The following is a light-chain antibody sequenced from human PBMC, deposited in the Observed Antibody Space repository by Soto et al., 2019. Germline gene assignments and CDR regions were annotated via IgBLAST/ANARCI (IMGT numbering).Light chain of an antibody. CDR2: WAS. CDR1: QSVLYSSNNKDY. V-gene: IGKV4-1*01. CDR3: QQYYSIPPT. Sequence: DIVMTQSPKSLAVSLGERATINCKSSQSVLYSSNNKDYLAWYQQKPGQPPKLRIYWASTRESGVPDRFSGGGSGTDFTLTISSLQAEDVAVYYCQQYYSIPPTFGQGTKLEIK. J-gene: IGKJ2*01.